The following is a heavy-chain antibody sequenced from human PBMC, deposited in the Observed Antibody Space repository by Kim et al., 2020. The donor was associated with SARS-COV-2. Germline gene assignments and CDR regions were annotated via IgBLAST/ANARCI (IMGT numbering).Heavy chain of an antibody. CDR2: IWYDGSNK. CDR3: VARLGELSLYHFDY. Sequence: GGSLRLSCAASGFTFSSYGMHWVRQAPGKGLEWVAVIWYDGSNKYYADSVKGRFTISRDDSKNTLYLQMNSLRAEDTAVYYCVARLGELSLYHFDYWGQG. CDR1: GFTFSSYG. V-gene: IGHV3-33*01. J-gene: IGHJ4*02. D-gene: IGHD3-16*02.